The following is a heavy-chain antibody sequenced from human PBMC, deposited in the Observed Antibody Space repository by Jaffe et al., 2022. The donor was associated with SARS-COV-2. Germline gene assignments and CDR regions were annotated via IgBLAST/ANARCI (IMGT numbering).Heavy chain of an antibody. Sequence: EVQLVESGGGLVQPGRSLRLSCAASGFTFDDYAMHWVRQAPGKGLEWVSGISWNSGSIGYADSVKGRFTISRDNAKNSLYLQMNSLRAEDTALYYCAKGMDIAARSGNPSDAADYWGQGTLVTVSS. V-gene: IGHV3-9*01. D-gene: IGHD6-6*01. CDR3: AKGMDIAARSGNPSDAADY. CDR1: GFTFDDYA. CDR2: ISWNSGSI. J-gene: IGHJ4*02.